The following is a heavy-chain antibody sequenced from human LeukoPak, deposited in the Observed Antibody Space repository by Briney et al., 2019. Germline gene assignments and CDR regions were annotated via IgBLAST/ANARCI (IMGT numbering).Heavy chain of an antibody. CDR3: ARDSAYSFFYYFDY. D-gene: IGHD5-18*01. J-gene: IGHJ4*02. V-gene: IGHV4-39*07. CDR1: GDSISTSNSY. Sequence: TSETLSLTCTVSGDSISTSNSYWGWIRQPPGKGLEWIGSIYYSGNTYYNPSLKSRVTMSVDTSKNQFSLKVTSVTAADTAVYYCARDSAYSFFYYFDYWGQGALVTVSS. CDR2: IYYSGNT.